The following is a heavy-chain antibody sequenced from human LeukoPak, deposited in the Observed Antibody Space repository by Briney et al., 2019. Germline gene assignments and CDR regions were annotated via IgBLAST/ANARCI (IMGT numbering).Heavy chain of an antibody. CDR3: ASGYSGNSRDYYYYYYMDV. CDR2: INPNSGGT. V-gene: IGHV1-2*02. D-gene: IGHD4-23*01. J-gene: IGHJ6*03. Sequence: ASVKVSCKASGYTFTGYYMHWVRQAPGQGLEWMGWINPNSGGTNYAQKFQDRVTMTRDTSISTAYMELSRLRSDDTAVYYCASGYSGNSRDYYYYYYMDVWGKGTTVTVSS. CDR1: GYTFTGYY.